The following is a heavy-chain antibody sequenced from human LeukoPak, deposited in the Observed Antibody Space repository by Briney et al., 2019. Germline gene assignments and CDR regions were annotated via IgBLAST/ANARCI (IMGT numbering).Heavy chain of an antibody. V-gene: IGHV4-59*01. CDR1: GASISSSY. CDR3: GRPVQGWYFDP. Sequence: PSETLFLTCTVSGASISSSYWSWIRQPPGKGLEWMGYIHYSGTTNYSPSLKSRVTISLDTSKNQFSLKLDSVTAADTAVYYCGRPVQGWYFDPWGRGTLVTVSS. J-gene: IGHJ2*01. CDR2: IHYSGTT.